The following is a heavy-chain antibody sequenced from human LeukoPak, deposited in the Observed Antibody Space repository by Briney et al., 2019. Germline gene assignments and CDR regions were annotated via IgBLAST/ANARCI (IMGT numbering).Heavy chain of an antibody. CDR3: ARDPLLRAFDI. V-gene: IGHV7-4-1*02. CDR1: GYTFSGYY. D-gene: IGHD1-26*01. Sequence: ASVKVSCKASGYTFSGYYMNWVRQAPGQGLEWVGWINTNTGNPSYVQGFAGRFVFSLDTSVNTAYLQINSLKAEDTAVYYCARDPLLRAFDIWGQGTMVTVSS. CDR2: INTNTGNP. J-gene: IGHJ3*02.